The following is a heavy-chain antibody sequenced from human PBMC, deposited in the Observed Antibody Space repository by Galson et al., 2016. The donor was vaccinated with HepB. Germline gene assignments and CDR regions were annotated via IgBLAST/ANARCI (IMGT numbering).Heavy chain of an antibody. V-gene: IGHV3-7*01. D-gene: IGHD6-13*01. CDR2: INQDGGEK. Sequence: SLRLSCAASGFTFSSYWMTWVRQAPGKGLEWVANINQDGGEKYYVDSVKGRFTISRDNAKNSLYLQMNSLRAEDTAVYYCARDRKFFSSSHHAFDIWGQGTMVTVSS. CDR1: GFTFSSYW. J-gene: IGHJ3*02. CDR3: ARDRKFFSSSHHAFDI.